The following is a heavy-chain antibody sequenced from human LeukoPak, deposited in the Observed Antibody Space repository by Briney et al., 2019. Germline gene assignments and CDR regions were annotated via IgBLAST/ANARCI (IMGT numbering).Heavy chain of an antibody. CDR1: GGSIRTYY. CDR3: ARGDFYRYYFDY. D-gene: IGHD2/OR15-2a*01. J-gene: IGHJ4*02. V-gene: IGHV4-4*09. CDR2: IYTSGST. Sequence: SETLSLTCTASGGSIRTYYWSWTRQPPGKGLEWIGYIYTSGSTNYNPSLKSRVTMSLDTSENQFSLKLSSVTAADTAVYYCARGDFYRYYFDYWGQGTLVTVSS.